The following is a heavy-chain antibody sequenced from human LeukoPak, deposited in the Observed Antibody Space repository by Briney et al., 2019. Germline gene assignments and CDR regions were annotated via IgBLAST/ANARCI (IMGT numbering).Heavy chain of an antibody. CDR3: ARASYSYDISGWVPFDY. J-gene: IGHJ4*02. V-gene: IGHV4-61*02. D-gene: IGHD3-22*01. CDR1: GNSISSGDYY. Sequence: PSQTLSLTCTVSGNSISSGDYYRSWIRQPAGKGLEWIGRIYTSGSTTYNPSLKSRVTISGDTSENQFSLRLSSVTAADTAVYYCARASYSYDISGWVPFDYWGQGTLVTVSS. CDR2: IYTSGST.